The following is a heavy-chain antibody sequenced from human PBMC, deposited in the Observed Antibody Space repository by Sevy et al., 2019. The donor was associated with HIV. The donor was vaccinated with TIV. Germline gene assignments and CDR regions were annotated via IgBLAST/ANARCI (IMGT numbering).Heavy chain of an antibody. D-gene: IGHD3-10*01. CDR1: GGIFRSNA. V-gene: IGHV1-69*13. CDR3: ARDKNYYVSGSFDY. J-gene: IGHJ4*01. Sequence: AAVKVSCKASGGIFRSNAISWVRQAPGQGLEWMGGIIAVFGTTHNEQKFQGRVTITADESRSTAYMELSSLKSEDTAVYYCARDKNYYVSGSFDYWGQGSQVTVSS. CDR2: IIAVFGTT.